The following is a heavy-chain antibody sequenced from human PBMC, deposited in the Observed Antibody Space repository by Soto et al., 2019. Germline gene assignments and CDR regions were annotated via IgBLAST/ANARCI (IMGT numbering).Heavy chain of an antibody. V-gene: IGHV4-30-4*01. D-gene: IGHD4-17*01. J-gene: IGHJ6*02. CDR1: GGSISYDHYH. CDR3: AREDDGGDRDYYGLDV. CDR2: IHYSGSV. Sequence: QVQLQESGPGLVRPSQTLSLTCTVSGGSISYDHYHWTWIRQPPGKGLEWIGYIHYSGSVFYNPSLQSRLSMSVDTSKNLFSLKLRSVTAADTAVYFCAREDDGGDRDYYGLDVWGQGTTVTVSS.